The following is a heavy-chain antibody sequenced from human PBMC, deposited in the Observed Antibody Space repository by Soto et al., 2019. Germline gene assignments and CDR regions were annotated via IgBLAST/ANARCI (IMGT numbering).Heavy chain of an antibody. J-gene: IGHJ4*02. CDR3: EKASAGYTSRSLSF. D-gene: IGHD6-25*01. CDR1: GFTFSSYA. Sequence: EVQLLESGGGLVQPGESLRLSCAASGFTFSSYAMSWVRQAPGKGLQWVSVISDNGVGTYYADSVKGRFTISRDASKNTVYLLMNSHTSEDTAMYYCEKASAGYTSRSLSFWGQGTLVTVSS. CDR2: ISDNGVGT. V-gene: IGHV3-23*01.